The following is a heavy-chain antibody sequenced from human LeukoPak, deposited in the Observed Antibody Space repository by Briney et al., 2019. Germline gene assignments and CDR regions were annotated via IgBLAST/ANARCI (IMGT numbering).Heavy chain of an antibody. CDR1: GGTFINYA. CDR2: IIPIFGTA. Sequence: SVKVSCKASGGTFINYAINWVRQAPGPGLEWMGGIIPIFGTANYAQKFQGRVTITADESTSTVYMELNSLKSEDTAVYYCARGWDYDSGGRPTAYVYWGQGTLVTVSS. CDR3: ARGWDYDSGGRPTAYVY. V-gene: IGHV1-69*13. J-gene: IGHJ4*02. D-gene: IGHD3-22*01.